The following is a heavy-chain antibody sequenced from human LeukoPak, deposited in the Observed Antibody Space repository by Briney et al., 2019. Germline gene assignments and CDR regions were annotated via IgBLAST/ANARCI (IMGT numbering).Heavy chain of an antibody. J-gene: IGHJ4*02. CDR3: ASSVVPAAMAPNFDY. D-gene: IGHD2-2*01. Sequence: PSQTLPLTCTVSGGSISSGGYYWSWIRQHPGKGLEWIGYIYYSGSTYYNPSLKSRVTISVDTSKNQFSLKLSSVTAADTAVYYCASSVVPAAMAPNFDYWGQGTLVTVSS. CDR1: GGSISSGGYY. CDR2: IYYSGST. V-gene: IGHV4-31*03.